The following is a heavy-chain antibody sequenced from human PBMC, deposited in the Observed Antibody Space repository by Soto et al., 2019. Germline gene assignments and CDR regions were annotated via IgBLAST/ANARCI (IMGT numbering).Heavy chain of an antibody. CDR2: IYYTGST. D-gene: IGHD6-6*01. CDR1: GGSISSDDHY. J-gene: IGHJ4*02. Sequence: SETLSLTXTVSGGSISSDDHYWTWIRQPPGKGLEWIGYIYYTGSTNYNPSLKSRVTISVDTSKNQFSLKVNSVTAADTAVYYCARDRSNSPDFFDFWGQGTLVTVSS. CDR3: ARDRSNSPDFFDF. V-gene: IGHV4-30-4*01.